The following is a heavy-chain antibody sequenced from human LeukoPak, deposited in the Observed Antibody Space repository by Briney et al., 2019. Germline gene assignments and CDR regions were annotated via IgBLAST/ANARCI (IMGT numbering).Heavy chain of an antibody. CDR1: GGSISSGGYS. CDR3: ARARYYYDSSGYPKTSEFDY. V-gene: IGHV4-30-2*01. Sequence: SQTLSLTCAVSGGSISSGGYSWGWIRQPPGKGLEWIGYIYHSGSTYYNPSHKSRVTISVDRSKNQFSLKLSSVTAADTAVYYCARARYYYDSSGYPKTSEFDYWGQGTLVTVSS. D-gene: IGHD3-22*01. J-gene: IGHJ4*02. CDR2: IYHSGST.